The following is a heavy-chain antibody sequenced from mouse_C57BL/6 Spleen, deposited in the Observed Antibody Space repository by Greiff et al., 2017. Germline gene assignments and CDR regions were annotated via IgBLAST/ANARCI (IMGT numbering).Heavy chain of an antibody. CDR3: TRSTIVTTVYFDY. J-gene: IGHJ2*01. Sequence: VQLQESGAELVRPGASVTLSCKASGYTFTDYEMHWVKQTPVHGLEWIGAIDPETGGTAYNQKFKGKAILTADKSSSKAYMELRSLTSEDSAVYYCTRSTIVTTVYFDYWGQGTTLTVSS. CDR2: IDPETGGT. D-gene: IGHD2-5*01. V-gene: IGHV1-15*01. CDR1: GYTFTDYE.